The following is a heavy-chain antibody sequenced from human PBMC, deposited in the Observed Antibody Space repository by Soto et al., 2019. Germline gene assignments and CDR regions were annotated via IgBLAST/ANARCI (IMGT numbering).Heavy chain of an antibody. CDR3: ARAPVYNWNYLRFDP. V-gene: IGHV3-11*01. J-gene: IGHJ5*02. D-gene: IGHD1-7*01. Sequence: QGPLVESGGGLVKPGGSLRLSCAASAFSFSDYYMSWIRQAPGKGLEWVSYISGSGSTMYYADSVRGRFTISRDNAKNSLYLQMNSLRVEDTAVYYCARAPVYNWNYLRFDPWGQGTLVTVSS. CDR2: ISGSGSTM. CDR1: AFSFSDYY.